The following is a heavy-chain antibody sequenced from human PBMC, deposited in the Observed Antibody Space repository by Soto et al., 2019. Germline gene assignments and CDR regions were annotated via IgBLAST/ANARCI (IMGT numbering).Heavy chain of an antibody. D-gene: IGHD3-10*01. CDR3: ARDRPGFGEFDYYYYGMDV. CDR2: ISSSSSYI. CDR1: GFTFSSYS. V-gene: IGHV3-21*01. Sequence: EVQLVESGGGLVKPGGSLRLSCAASGFTFSSYSMNWVRQAPGKGLEWVSSISSSSSYIYYADSVKGRFTISRDNAKNSLYLQMNSLRAEDTAVYYCARDRPGFGEFDYYYYGMDVWGQGTTVTVSS. J-gene: IGHJ6*02.